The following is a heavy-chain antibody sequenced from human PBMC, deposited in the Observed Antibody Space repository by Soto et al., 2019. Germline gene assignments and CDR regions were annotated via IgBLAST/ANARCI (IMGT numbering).Heavy chain of an antibody. V-gene: IGHV5-51*01. CDR3: ARHEADCDGDGCYSEIVDY. J-gene: IGHJ4*02. CDR2: IYPDDSDT. D-gene: IGHD2-21*02. Sequence: EVQLVQSGAEVKKPGESLKISCKGSGYSFISYWIGWVRQMPGRGLEWMGIIYPDDSDTRYSPSFQGQVTISVDKSISTAYLQWSSLKASDTAMYFCARHEADCDGDGCYSEIVDYWGQGTLVTVS. CDR1: GYSFISYW.